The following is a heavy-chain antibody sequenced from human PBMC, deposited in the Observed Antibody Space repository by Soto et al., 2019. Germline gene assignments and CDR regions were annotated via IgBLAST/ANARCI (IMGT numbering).Heavy chain of an antibody. CDR3: AMGGSIKYYYGMDV. Sequence: VKVSCKASGYTFTSYGISWVRQAPGQGLEWMGGIIPIFGTANYAQKFQGRVTITADESTSTAYMELSSLRSEDTAVYYCAMGGSIKYYYGMDVWGQGTTVTVSS. CDR2: IIPIFGTA. D-gene: IGHD2-15*01. CDR1: GYTFTSYG. V-gene: IGHV1-69*13. J-gene: IGHJ6*02.